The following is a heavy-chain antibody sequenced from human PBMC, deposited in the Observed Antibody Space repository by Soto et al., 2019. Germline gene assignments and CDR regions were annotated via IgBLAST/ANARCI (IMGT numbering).Heavy chain of an antibody. CDR1: GFTFSSCG. J-gene: IGHJ6*03. V-gene: IGHV3-33*01. CDR2: IWYDGSNK. Sequence: PGGSLRLSCAASGFTFSSCGMHWVRQAPGKGLEWVAVIWYDGSNKYYADSVKGRFTISRDNSKNTLYLQMNSLRAEDTAVYYCARGKLRYFDWSYYYYMDVWGKGTTVTVSS. D-gene: IGHD3-9*01. CDR3: ARGKLRYFDWSYYYYMDV.